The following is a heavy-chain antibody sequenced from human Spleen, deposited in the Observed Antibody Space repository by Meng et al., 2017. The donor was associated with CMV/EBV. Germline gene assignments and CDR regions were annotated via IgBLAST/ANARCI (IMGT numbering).Heavy chain of an antibody. CDR2: IYYSGST. J-gene: IGHJ5*02. D-gene: IGHD6-13*01. CDR3: AGESQQLVAWWFDP. Sequence: SETLSLTCAVYGGSFSGYYWSWIRQPPGKGLEWIGSIYYSGSTYYKPSLKSRVTMSVDTSKNQFSLKLSSVTAADTAVYYCAGESQQLVAWWFDPWGQGTLVTVSS. CDR1: GGSFSGYY. V-gene: IGHV4-34*01.